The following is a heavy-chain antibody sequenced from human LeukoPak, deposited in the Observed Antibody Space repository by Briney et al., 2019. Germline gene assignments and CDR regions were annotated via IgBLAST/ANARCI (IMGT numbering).Heavy chain of an antibody. CDR3: GRVISPYNWFDP. V-gene: IGHV3-74*01. CDR1: GFTFSSYW. J-gene: IGHJ5*02. CDR2: INSDGSST. Sequence: PGGSLRLSCAASGFTFSSYWMHWVRQAPGKGLVWVSRINSDGSSTSYADSVKGRFTISRDNAKNTLYLQMNSLRAEDTAVYYCGRVISPYNWFDPWGQGTLVTVSS.